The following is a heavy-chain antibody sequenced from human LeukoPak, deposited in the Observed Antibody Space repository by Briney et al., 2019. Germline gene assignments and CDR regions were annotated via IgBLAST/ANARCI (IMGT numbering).Heavy chain of an antibody. CDR2: ISSSGGST. CDR1: GFTFSSSA. J-gene: IGHJ4*02. Sequence: GGSLRLSCAASGFTFSSSAMSWVRQVPGKGLEWVSGISSSGGSTNYADSVRGRFTISRDNSKNTLYVQMNSLRDEDTALYYCAKGQRWESPHYLDSWGQGTLVTVSS. D-gene: IGHD1-26*01. CDR3: AKGQRWESPHYLDS. V-gene: IGHV3-23*01.